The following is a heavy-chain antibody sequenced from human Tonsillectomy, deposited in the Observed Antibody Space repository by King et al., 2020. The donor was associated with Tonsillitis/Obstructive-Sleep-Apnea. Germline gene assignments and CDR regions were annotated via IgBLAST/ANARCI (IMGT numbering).Heavy chain of an antibody. CDR3: AGGVPAAIHDYYYYYMDV. V-gene: IGHV4-34*01. J-gene: IGHJ6*03. Sequence: VQLPQWGAGLLKPSETLSLTCAVYGGSFSGYYWSWIRQPPGKGLEWIGEINHSGSTNYNRSLKSRVTISVDTSKNQFSLKLSSVTAADTAVYYCAGGVPAAIHDYYYYYMDVWGKGTTVTVSS. CDR1: GGSFSGYY. CDR2: INHSGST. D-gene: IGHD2-2*02.